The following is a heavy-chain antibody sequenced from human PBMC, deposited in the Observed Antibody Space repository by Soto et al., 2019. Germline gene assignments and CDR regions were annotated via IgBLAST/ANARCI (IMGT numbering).Heavy chain of an antibody. V-gene: IGHV3-21*01. CDR1: GYTCSSYS. J-gene: IGHJ6*02. D-gene: IGHD1-26*01. CDR3: ARGGSGSYQYYNGMDV. CDR2: ISSSSSYI. Sequence: EVQLVESGGGLVKPGGSLRLSCAASGYTCSSYSMNWVRQAPGKGLEWVSSISSSSSYIYYADSVKGRFTISRDNAKNSLYLQMNSLRAEDTAVYYCARGGSGSYQYYNGMDVWGQGTTVPVSS.